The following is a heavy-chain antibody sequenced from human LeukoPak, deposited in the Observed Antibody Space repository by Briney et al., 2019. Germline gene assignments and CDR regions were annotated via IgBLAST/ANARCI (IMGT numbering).Heavy chain of an antibody. V-gene: IGHV3-33*01. CDR2: IWYDGSNK. D-gene: IGHD3-22*01. CDR3: AREHFDSSGYLD. J-gene: IGHJ4*02. Sequence: GRSLRLSCAASGFTFSSYGMHWVRQAPGKGLEWVAVIWYDGSNKYYADSVKGRFTISRDNSKNTLYLQMNSLRAEDTAVHYCAREHFDSSGYLDWGQGTLVTVSS. CDR1: GFTFSSYG.